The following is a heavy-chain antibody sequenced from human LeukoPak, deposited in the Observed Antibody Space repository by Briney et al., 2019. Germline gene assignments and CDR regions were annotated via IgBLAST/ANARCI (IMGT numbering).Heavy chain of an antibody. CDR2: IRSKANSYAT. CDR3: TSPQADSGATYFRH. V-gene: IGHV3-73*01. J-gene: IGHJ1*01. Sequence: GRFLELSGAASGFSFSGTTMHWVRQASGKGLEWIGRIRSKANSYATAYAASVKGRFTISRDDAKNTAYLQMDSLKTEDTAVYYCTSPQADSGATYFRHWGQGTLVTVSS. D-gene: IGHD6-19*01. CDR1: GFSFSGTT.